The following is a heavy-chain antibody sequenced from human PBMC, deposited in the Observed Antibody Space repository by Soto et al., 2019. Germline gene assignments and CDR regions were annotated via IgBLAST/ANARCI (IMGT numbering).Heavy chain of an antibody. J-gene: IGHJ4*02. Sequence: ASVKVSCKASGYTFTSYDINWVRQATGQGLEWMGWMNPNRGNTGYAQKFQGRVTMTRNTSISTAYMELSSLRSEDTAVYYCARVPYYDYIWGSYRPYYFDYWGQGTLVTVSS. CDR3: ARVPYYDYIWGSYRPYYFDY. D-gene: IGHD3-16*02. CDR2: MNPNRGNT. V-gene: IGHV1-8*01. CDR1: GYTFTSYD.